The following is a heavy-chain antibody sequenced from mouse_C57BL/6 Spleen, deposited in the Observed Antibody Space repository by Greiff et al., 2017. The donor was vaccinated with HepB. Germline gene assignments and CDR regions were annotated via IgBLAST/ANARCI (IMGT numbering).Heavy chain of an antibody. D-gene: IGHD1-1*01. Sequence: DVMLVESGEGLVKPGGSLKLSCAASGSTFSSYAMSWVRQTPEKRLEWVAYISSGGDYIYYADTVKGRFTISRDNARNTLYLQRSSLKSEDTAMYYCTRGGYGSSYGYFDGWGTGTTVTVSS. J-gene: IGHJ1*03. CDR3: TRGGYGSSYGYFDG. CDR2: ISSGGDYI. CDR1: GSTFSSYA. V-gene: IGHV5-9-1*02.